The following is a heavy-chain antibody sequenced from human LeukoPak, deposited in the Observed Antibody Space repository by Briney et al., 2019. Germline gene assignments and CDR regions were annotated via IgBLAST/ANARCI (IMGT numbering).Heavy chain of an antibody. J-gene: IGHJ4*02. CDR3: ARLMFLWPPIYFDC. V-gene: IGHV3-7*01. D-gene: IGHD2/OR15-2a*01. CDR2: VNHGGDT. Sequence: GGSLRLSCVASGSTFSNFWMSWDRQAPGKGLEWVASVNHGGDTFYVDSVKGRFSISRDNARNSVYLQMNSLRAEDTAVYYCARLMFLWPPIYFDCWGQGTLVTVSS. CDR1: GSTFSNFW.